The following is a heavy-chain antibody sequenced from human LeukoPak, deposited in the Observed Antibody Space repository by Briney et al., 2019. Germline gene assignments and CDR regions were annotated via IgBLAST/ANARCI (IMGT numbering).Heavy chain of an antibody. J-gene: IGHJ4*02. D-gene: IGHD4-17*01. V-gene: IGHV4-39*07. CDR2: IYYSGST. Sequence: SETLSLTCTVSGGSISSSSYYWGWIRQPPGKGLEWIGSIYYSGSTYYNPSLKSRVTISVDTSKNQFSLKLSSVTAADTAVYYCAREELSTVTLAFFDYWGQGTLVTVSS. CDR3: AREELSTVTLAFFDY. CDR1: GGSISSSSYY.